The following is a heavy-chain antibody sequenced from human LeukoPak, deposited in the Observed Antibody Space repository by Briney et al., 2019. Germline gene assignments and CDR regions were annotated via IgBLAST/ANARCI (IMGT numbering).Heavy chain of an antibody. CDR2: IYTSGST. V-gene: IGHV4-61*02. CDR1: GGSISSGSYY. Sequence: SETLSLTCTVSGGSISSGSYYWSWIRQPAGKGLEWIGRIYTSGSTNYNPSLKSRVTISVDTSKNQFSLKLSSVTAADTAVYYCASSAAMVPDFDYWGQGTLVTVSS. D-gene: IGHD5-18*01. J-gene: IGHJ4*02. CDR3: ASSAAMVPDFDY.